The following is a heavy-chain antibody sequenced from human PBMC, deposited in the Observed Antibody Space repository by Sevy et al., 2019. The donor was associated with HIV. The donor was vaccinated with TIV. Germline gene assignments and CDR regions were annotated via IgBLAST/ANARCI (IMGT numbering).Heavy chain of an antibody. CDR3: ARGPDCGGGCDLGFYYPLDV. J-gene: IGHJ6*02. CDR1: GFIFSRYS. CDR2: TSGNRVAI. D-gene: IGHD2-21*02. Sequence: GGSLRLSCTVSGFIFSRYSMNWVRQAPGKGLEWISYTSGNRVAIYYPDSFKGGFTASNDNANNALFLQMSSLKADDTAVYYGARGPDCGGGCDLGFYYPLDVWGQGTTVTVSS. V-gene: IGHV3-48*01.